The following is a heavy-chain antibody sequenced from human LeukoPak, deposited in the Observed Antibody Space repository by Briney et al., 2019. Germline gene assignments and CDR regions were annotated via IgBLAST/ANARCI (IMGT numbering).Heavy chain of an antibody. CDR3: ARGWWDLGEIPF. CDR2: INGGNGET. J-gene: IGHJ4*02. CDR1: GYTFSAYV. D-gene: IGHD1-26*01. Sequence: ASVKVSCKGSGYTFSAYVLHWVRQAPGQSLEWMGWINGGNGETRYSENFHGRVTITRDAAAKTSYMELSSLGPEDTAVYYCARGWWDLGEIPFWGQGTL. V-gene: IGHV1-3*01.